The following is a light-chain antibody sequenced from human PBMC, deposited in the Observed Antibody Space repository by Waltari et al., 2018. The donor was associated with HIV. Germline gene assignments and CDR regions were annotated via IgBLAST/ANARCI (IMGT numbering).Light chain of an antibody. V-gene: IGKV1-39*01. CDR2: AAS. CDR3: QQSYSTSWT. J-gene: IGKJ1*01. Sequence: DIQMTKSPSSLSASVGERVTITYRASQSISSYLNWYQQKPWKTPKLLIYAASSLQSGVPSRFSGSGSGTDFTLTISSLQPEDFATYYCQQSYSTSWTFGQGTKVEIK. CDR1: QSISSY.